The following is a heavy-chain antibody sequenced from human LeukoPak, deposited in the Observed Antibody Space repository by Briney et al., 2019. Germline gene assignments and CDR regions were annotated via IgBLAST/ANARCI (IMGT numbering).Heavy chain of an antibody. V-gene: IGHV4-39*07. CDR3: ARETGGIYDSSGYYPDY. Sequence: PSETLSLTCTVSGGSVSSTSNYWGWVRQSPGKGLEWIGSIYSSGSTYYNASLQSRVTISIETSKNQISLKLSSVTAADTAVYYCARETGGIYDSSGYYPDYWGQGTLVTVSS. J-gene: IGHJ4*02. CDR2: IYSSGST. D-gene: IGHD3-22*01. CDR1: GGSVSSTSNY.